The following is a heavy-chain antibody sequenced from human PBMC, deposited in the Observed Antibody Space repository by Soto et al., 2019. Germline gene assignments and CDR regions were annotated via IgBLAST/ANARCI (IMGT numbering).Heavy chain of an antibody. CDR2: IYYSGST. D-gene: IGHD2-2*01. CDR3: ARYGGYCSSTSCYFAEYFQH. V-gene: IGHV4-31*03. Sequence: SETLSLTCTVSGGSISSGGYYWSWIRQHPGKSLEWIGYIYYSGSTYYNPSLKSRVTISVDTSKNQFSLKLSSVTAADTAVYYCARYGGYCSSTSCYFAEYFQHWGQGTLVTVSS. CDR1: GGSISSGGYY. J-gene: IGHJ1*01.